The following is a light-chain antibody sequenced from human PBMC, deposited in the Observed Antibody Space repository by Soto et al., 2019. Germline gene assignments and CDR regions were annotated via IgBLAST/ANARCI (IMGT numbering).Light chain of an antibody. CDR3: CSYAGSYTVL. V-gene: IGLV2-11*01. J-gene: IGLJ2*01. Sequence: QSALTQPRSVSGSPGQSVTISCNGTSSDVGGYKYVSWYQQHPGKVPNLIIYDVSERPSGVPDRFSGSKSGNTASLSISGLQAEDEADYYCCSYAGSYTVLFGGGTKVTVL. CDR1: SSDVGGYKY. CDR2: DVS.